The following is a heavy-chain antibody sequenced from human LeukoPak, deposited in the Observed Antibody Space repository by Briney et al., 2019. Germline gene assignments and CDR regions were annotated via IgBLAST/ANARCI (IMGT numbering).Heavy chain of an antibody. CDR2: INSDGSST. J-gene: IGHJ4*02. CDR1: GFTFSSYW. D-gene: IGHD2-21*02. Sequence: GGSLRLSCAASGFTFSSYWMHWVRQAPGKGLAWVSRINSDGSSTSYADSVKGRFTISRDNAKNTLYLQMNSLRAEDTAVYYCARVAPTYCGGDCYPDWGQGTLVTVSS. CDR3: ARVAPTYCGGDCYPD. V-gene: IGHV3-74*01.